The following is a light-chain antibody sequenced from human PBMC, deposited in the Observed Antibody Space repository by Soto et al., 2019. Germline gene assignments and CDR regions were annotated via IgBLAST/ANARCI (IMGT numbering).Light chain of an antibody. Sequence: EFVLTQSPGTLSLSQVERATLSFRASQSVSSSYLAWYQQKPGQAPRLLIYGASSRATGIPDRFSGSGSGTDFTLTISRLEPEDFAVYYCQQYGSSPWAFGQGTKVDNK. CDR2: GAS. CDR1: QSVSSSY. J-gene: IGKJ1*01. V-gene: IGKV3-20*01. CDR3: QQYGSSPWA.